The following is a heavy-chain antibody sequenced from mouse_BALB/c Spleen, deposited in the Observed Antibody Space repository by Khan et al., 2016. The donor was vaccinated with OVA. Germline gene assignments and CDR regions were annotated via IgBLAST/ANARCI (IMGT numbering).Heavy chain of an antibody. CDR3: AKGVWSYYFALDY. J-gene: IGHJ4*01. V-gene: IGHV2-6-5*01. Sequence: VQLQESGPGLVAPSRNLSITCTVSGFSLTDYGVSWIRQPPGKGLEWLGVIWGGGTTYYNSALKSRLSISKDNSKSQVFLKMNSLQTDDTAMYYCAKGVWSYYFALDYWGQGTSVTVSS. CDR1: GFSLTDYG. D-gene: IGHD2-10*02. CDR2: IWGGGTT.